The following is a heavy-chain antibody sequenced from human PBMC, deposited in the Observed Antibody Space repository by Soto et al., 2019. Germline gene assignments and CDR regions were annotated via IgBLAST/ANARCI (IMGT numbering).Heavy chain of an antibody. J-gene: IGHJ6*03. CDR2: ISSSGSTI. D-gene: IGHD2-2*01. V-gene: IGHV3-11*01. CDR3: ARDPRSCRSASCYYDYYYYYMDV. Sequence: QVQLVESGGGLVKPGGSLRLSCAASGFTFSDYYMTWIRQAPGKGLEWVSHISSSGSTIFYADSVKGRFTISRDNAKNSSYLQKNSLRADDKAVYYYARDPRSCRSASCYYDYYYYYMDVCGKGTTVTVSS. CDR1: GFTFSDYY.